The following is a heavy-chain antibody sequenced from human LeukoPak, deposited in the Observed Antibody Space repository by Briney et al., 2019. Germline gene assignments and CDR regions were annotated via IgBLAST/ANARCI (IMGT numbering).Heavy chain of an antibody. CDR1: GFTFSSYW. CDR3: AKDRAWLQFWS. V-gene: IGHV3-74*01. CDR2: INSDGSST. Sequence: GGSLRLSCAASGFTFSSYWMHWVRHAPGKGLVWVSRINSDGSSTSYADSVKGRFTISRDNSKNTVYLQVNSLRAEDTAVFYCAKDRAWLQFWSWGQGTLVTVSS. D-gene: IGHD5-18*01. J-gene: IGHJ4*02.